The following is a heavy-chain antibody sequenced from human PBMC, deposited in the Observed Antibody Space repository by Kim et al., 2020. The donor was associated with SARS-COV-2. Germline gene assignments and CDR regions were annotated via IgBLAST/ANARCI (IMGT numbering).Heavy chain of an antibody. CDR3: VRPQSERCRDDAFSV. V-gene: IGHV3-30*04. CDR2: MSFDGVYK. Sequence: GGSLRLSCGASGFALKSYTIYWVRQAPGKGLEWVALMSFDGVYKVYADSVKGRFTVSRDASKSTVYLQMNSLRSDDTGLYYCVRPQSERCRDDAFSVWG. D-gene: IGHD2-8*01. CDR1: GFALKSYT. J-gene: IGHJ3*01.